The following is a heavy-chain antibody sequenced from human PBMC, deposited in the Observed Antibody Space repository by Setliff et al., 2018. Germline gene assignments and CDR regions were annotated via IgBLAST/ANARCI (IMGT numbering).Heavy chain of an antibody. CDR3: AREQWLDPPGYYYMDV. CDR1: GGSISSYY. Sequence: SETLSLTCTVSGGSISSYYWTWIRQPAGKGLEWIGHIYIGGSANYNPSLKSRVTMSIATSKNQFSLKLNSVTAAAMAVYYCAREQWLDPPGYYYMDVWAKGTTFTVSS. CDR2: IYIGGSA. D-gene: IGHD6-19*01. V-gene: IGHV4-4*07. J-gene: IGHJ6*03.